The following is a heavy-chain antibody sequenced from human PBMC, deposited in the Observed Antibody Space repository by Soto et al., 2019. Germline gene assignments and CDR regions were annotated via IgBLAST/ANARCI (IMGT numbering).Heavy chain of an antibody. D-gene: IGHD2-2*01. CDR1: GFTFSSYG. Sequence: QVQLVESGGGVVQPGRSLRLSCAASGFTFSSYGMHWVRQAPGKGLEWVAVIWYDGSNKYYADSVKGRFTISRDNSKNTLYLQMNSLRAEDTAVYYCARDSTLRSPASSFDYWGQGTLVTVSS. CDR3: ARDSTLRSPASSFDY. J-gene: IGHJ4*02. V-gene: IGHV3-33*01. CDR2: IWYDGSNK.